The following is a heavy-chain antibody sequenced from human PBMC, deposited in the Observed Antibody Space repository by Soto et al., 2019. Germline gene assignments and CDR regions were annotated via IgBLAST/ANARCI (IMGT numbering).Heavy chain of an antibody. J-gene: IGHJ6*02. D-gene: IGHD6-19*01. Sequence: SETLSLTCTVSGDSISSGENYWSWIRQTPGKGLEWIGYIYYSGSTNYNPSLKSRVTISVDTSKNQFSLKLSSVTAADTAVYYCARYLEQSNPPHEYGMDVWGQRTTVTVSS. CDR1: GDSISSGENY. CDR2: IYYSGST. V-gene: IGHV4-61*08. CDR3: ARYLEQSNPPHEYGMDV.